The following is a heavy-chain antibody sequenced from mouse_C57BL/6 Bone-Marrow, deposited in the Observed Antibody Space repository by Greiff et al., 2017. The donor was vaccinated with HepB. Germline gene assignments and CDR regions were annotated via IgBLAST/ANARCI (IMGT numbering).Heavy chain of an antibody. CDR2: INPYNGGT. Sequence: EVKLQQSGPVLVKPGASVKMSCKASGYTFTDYYMNWVKQSHGKSLEWIGVINPYNGGTSYNQKFKGKATLTVDKSSSTAYMELNSLTSEDSAVYYCARGYGYSFAYWGQGTRVTVSA. J-gene: IGHJ3*01. CDR3: ARGYGYSFAY. CDR1: GYTFTDYY. D-gene: IGHD2-2*01. V-gene: IGHV1-19*01.